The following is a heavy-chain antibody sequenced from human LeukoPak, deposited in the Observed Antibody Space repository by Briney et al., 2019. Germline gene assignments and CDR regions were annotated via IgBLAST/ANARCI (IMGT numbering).Heavy chain of an antibody. Sequence: GGSLRLSCAASGFTFSSYGMHWVRQAPGKGLEWVAVIWYDSTRKYYADSVKGRFTISRDNSKKMLYLQMNSLRAEDTAVYYCAKDGAANWDGGLDYWGQGSLVTVSS. J-gene: IGHJ4*02. D-gene: IGHD7-27*01. CDR3: AKDGAANWDGGLDY. CDR1: GFTFSSYG. V-gene: IGHV3-33*06. CDR2: IWYDSTRK.